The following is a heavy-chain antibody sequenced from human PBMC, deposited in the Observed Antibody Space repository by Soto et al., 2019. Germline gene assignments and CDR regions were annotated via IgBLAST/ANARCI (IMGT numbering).Heavy chain of an antibody. CDR2: IIPFLGVT. D-gene: IGHD3-10*01. CDR1: GGTFSPYT. Sequence: QVHLVQSGAEVKKPGSSVKVSCKASGGTFSPYTINWVRQSPGQGLEWMGRIIPFLGVTNHAQKFQDRVTITADKSTRTAYLEFRSLISADTAVYYCTREWDSSVSTWEVGGHWGQGTLVTVSS. J-gene: IGHJ4*02. V-gene: IGHV1-69*08. CDR3: TREWDSSVSTWEVGGH.